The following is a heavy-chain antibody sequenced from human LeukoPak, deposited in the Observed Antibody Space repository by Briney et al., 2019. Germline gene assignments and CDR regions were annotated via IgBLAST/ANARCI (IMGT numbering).Heavy chain of an antibody. D-gene: IGHD1-26*01. CDR2: ISSSSSTI. V-gene: IGHV3-48*02. CDR1: GFTFSRYN. Sequence: GGSLRLSCAASGFTFSRYNMNWVRQAPGKGLEWVSYISSSSSTIYYADSVKGRFTISRDNAKTSLYLQMNSLRDADTAVYYCARMTHSGSYYFDYWGQGTLVTVSS. CDR3: ARMTHSGSYYFDY. J-gene: IGHJ4*02.